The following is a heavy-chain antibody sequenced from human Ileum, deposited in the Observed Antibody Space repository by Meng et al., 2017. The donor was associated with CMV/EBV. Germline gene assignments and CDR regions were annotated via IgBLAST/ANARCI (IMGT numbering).Heavy chain of an antibody. D-gene: IGHD1-1*01. J-gene: IGHJ4*02. CDR3: ASSVTGTASFDY. CDR1: GFTFSDYY. CDR2: ISSSSTYT. Sequence: QVQLVGSGGGLVKPGGSLRLSCAASGFTFSDYYMNWIRQAPGKGLEWVSYISSSSTYTNYADSVKGRFTISRDNAKNSLYLEMNSLRGEDTAVYYCASSVTGTASFDYWGQGTLVTVSS. V-gene: IGHV3-11*06.